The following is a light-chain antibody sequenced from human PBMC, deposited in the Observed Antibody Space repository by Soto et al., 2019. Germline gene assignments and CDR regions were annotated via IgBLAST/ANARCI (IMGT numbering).Light chain of an antibody. Sequence: QSVLTQPPSASGSPGQSVTISCTGNSSDVGGYNYGSWYQQHPGKAPKLMISEVSKQPSGVPDRFSGSKSGNAASLTVSGLQAEDEAAYYCSSFAGNDNLVFGGGTKLTVL. CDR1: SSDVGGYNY. CDR2: EVS. J-gene: IGLJ2*01. CDR3: SSFAGNDNLV. V-gene: IGLV2-8*01.